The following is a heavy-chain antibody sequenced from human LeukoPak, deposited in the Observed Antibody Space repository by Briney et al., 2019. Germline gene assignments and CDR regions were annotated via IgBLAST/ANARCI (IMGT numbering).Heavy chain of an antibody. CDR1: GYSFTTYW. J-gene: IGHJ3*02. CDR3: ARQGGSYGNAFDI. CDR2: IYPGDSDT. Sequence: GESLKISCKGSGYSFTTYWIGWVRQMPGKGLEWMGIIYPGDSDTRYSPSFQGQVTISADKSISTAYLQWSSLKASDTDMYYCARQGGSYGNAFDIWGQGTMVTVSS. D-gene: IGHD1-26*01. V-gene: IGHV5-51*01.